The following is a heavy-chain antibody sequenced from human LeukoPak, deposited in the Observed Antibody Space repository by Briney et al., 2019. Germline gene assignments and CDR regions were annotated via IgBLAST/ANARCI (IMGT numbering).Heavy chain of an antibody. CDR1: GYSISSGYY. CDR2: IYHSGST. J-gene: IGHJ4*02. D-gene: IGHD1-26*01. Sequence: PSEILSLTCAVSGYSISSGYYWGWIRQPPGKGLEWIGSIYHSGSTYYNPSLKSRVTISVDTSKNQFSLKLSSVTAADTAVYYCARWTNIVGAMDYWGQGTLVTVSS. V-gene: IGHV4-38-2*01. CDR3: ARWTNIVGAMDY.